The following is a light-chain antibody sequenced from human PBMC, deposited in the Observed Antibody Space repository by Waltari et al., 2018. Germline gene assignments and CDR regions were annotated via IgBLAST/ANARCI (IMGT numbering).Light chain of an antibody. CDR3: QQYKNRTPTLT. J-gene: IGKJ1*01. V-gene: IGKV3-15*01. CDR2: GVS. Sequence: IVMMPSPASMSVSSGDRAILPCRASQSVSRILVWYQQQLGHAPRLLIYGVSTRATGIPARFSGSGSGTEFTLTIISLQSEDVAADTYQQYKNRTPTLTFGQGTKVEI. CDR1: QSVSRI.